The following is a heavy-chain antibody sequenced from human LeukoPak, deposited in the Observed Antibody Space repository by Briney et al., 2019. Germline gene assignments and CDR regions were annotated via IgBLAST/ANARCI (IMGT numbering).Heavy chain of an antibody. CDR3: ARGSGYDFDY. V-gene: IGHV4-59*01. D-gene: IGHD5-12*01. Sequence: KSSETLSLTCTVSGGSISSYYWSWLRQPPGKGLEWIGYIYYSGSTDYNPALKSRVTISLDTSKNQFSLKLSSVTAADTAGYYCARGSGYDFDYWGQGTLVTVSS. CDR1: GGSISSYY. CDR2: IYYSGST. J-gene: IGHJ4*02.